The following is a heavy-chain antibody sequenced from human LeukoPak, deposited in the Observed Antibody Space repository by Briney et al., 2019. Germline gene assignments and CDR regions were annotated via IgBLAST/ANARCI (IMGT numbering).Heavy chain of an antibody. J-gene: IGHJ4*02. Sequence: PGGSLRLSCAASGFTFSSFAMHWVRQAPGKGLEWVALILYDGSNKYYAESVKGRFSISRDNSKNTLYLQMNSLRAEDTAVYYCASLSSSGLDYWGQGTLVTVSS. CDR3: ASLSSSGLDY. D-gene: IGHD6-6*01. V-gene: IGHV3-30*04. CDR2: ILYDGSNK. CDR1: GFTFSSFA.